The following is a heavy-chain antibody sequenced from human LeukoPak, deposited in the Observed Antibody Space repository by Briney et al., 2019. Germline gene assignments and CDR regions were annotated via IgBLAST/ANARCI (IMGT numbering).Heavy chain of an antibody. D-gene: IGHD6-13*01. J-gene: IGHJ4*02. Sequence: GGSLRLSCAASGFTFSSYSMNWVRQAPGKGLEWVSSISSSSSYIYYADSVKGRFTISRDNAKNSLYLQMNSLRAEDTAVYYCARDPNRIAAAGTSGYWGQGTLVTVSS. CDR2: ISSSSSYI. V-gene: IGHV3-21*01. CDR1: GFTFSSYS. CDR3: ARDPNRIAAAGTSGY.